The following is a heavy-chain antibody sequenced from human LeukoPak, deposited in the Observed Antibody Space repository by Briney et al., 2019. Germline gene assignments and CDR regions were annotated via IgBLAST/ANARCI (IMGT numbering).Heavy chain of an antibody. CDR2: IRFDGTSE. D-gene: IGHD3-3*01. V-gene: IGHV3-30*02. J-gene: IGHJ6*03. Sequence: GGSLRLSCAVSGFTPISYWMTWVRQAPGKGLEWVAFIRFDGTSEFYADSVKARFTISRDNSQNTVSLQLNNLRIEDTALYYCAKTSLSDPSGHYYYMDVWGKGTTVTVSS. CDR3: AKTSLSDPSGHYYYMDV. CDR1: GFTPISYW.